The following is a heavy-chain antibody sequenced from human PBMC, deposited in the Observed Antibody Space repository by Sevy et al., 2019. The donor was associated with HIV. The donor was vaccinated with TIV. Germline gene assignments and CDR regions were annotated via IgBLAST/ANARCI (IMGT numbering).Heavy chain of an antibody. CDR3: ARTGPPGYYYDSSGSDY. CDR2: ISYDGSNK. V-gene: IGHV3-30*03. J-gene: IGHJ4*02. D-gene: IGHD3-22*01. Sequence: GGSLRLSCAASGFTFSSYGMHWVRQAPGKGLEWVAVISYDGSNKYSEDSVKDRFTISRDNAKNSLYLQMNSLRAEDTAVYYCARTGPPGYYYDSSGSDYWGQGTLVTVSS. CDR1: GFTFSSYG.